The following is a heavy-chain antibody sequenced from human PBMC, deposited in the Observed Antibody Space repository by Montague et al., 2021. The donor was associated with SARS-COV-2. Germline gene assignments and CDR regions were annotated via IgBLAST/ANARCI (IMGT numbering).Heavy chain of an antibody. J-gene: IGHJ6*03. Sequence: SLRLSCAVSGFIFSSYGMHWVRQAPGKGLEWVAAISYDGSNDYYADSAKGRFTISRDNSKNTLFLQMNSLRAEDTAVYYCARPFYCSSTSCFDSRDYYYYMDVWGKGTTVTVSS. CDR1: GFIFSSYG. V-gene: IGHV3-30*19. CDR2: ISYDGSND. D-gene: IGHD2-2*01. CDR3: ARPFYCSSTSCFDSRDYYYYMDV.